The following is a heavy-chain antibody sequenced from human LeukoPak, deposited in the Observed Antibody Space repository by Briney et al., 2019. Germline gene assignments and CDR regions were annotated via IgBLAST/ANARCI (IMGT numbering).Heavy chain of an antibody. CDR1: GFTFSSYS. D-gene: IGHD3-9*01. CDR3: ASGGRLRYFDWLPEGNDAFGI. CDR2: ISSSSSYI. V-gene: IGHV3-21*01. Sequence: GGSLRLSCAASGFTFSSYSLNWVRQAPGKGLEWVSSISSSSSYIYYADSVKGRFTISRDNAKNSLYLQMNSLRAEDTAVYYCASGGRLRYFDWLPEGNDAFGIWGQGTMVTVSS. J-gene: IGHJ3*02.